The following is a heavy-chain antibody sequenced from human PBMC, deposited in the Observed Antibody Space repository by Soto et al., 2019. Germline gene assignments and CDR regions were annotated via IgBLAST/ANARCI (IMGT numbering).Heavy chain of an antibody. CDR2: HPYVGIP. CDR3: ARGGTSGWLKGAYDV. V-gene: IGHV1-69*01. Sequence: QVQLVQSGAEVKKPGSSVKVSCRASGGTLNKHAITWVRRAPGQGLEWLGGDHPYVGIPNYPQKFQGRVTITADDSTNTSHMELIGLTSDDTAVYYCARGGTSGWLKGAYDVWGQGTMVTVSS. D-gene: IGHD6-19*01. CDR1: GGTLNKHA. J-gene: IGHJ3*01.